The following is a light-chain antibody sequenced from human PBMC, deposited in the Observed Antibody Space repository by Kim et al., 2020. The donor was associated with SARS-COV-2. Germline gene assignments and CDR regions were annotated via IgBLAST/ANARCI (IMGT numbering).Light chain of an antibody. CDR3: QQYNNWPQT. CDR1: QSVRDN. Sequence: VSPGERVILSCRARQSVRDNLAWYQQKPGQSPRLLIYAAYTRATGIPARFSGRGSGTEFSLTITSLQSEDFAVYYCQQYNNWPQTFGQGTKVEIK. V-gene: IGKV3-15*01. CDR2: AAY. J-gene: IGKJ1*01.